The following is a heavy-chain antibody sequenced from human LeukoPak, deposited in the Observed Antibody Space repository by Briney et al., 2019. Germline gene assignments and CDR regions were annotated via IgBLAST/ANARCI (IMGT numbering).Heavy chain of an antibody. Sequence: SETLSLTCTVSGGSIRSGRYYWSWIRQPAGKGLEWIGHFYTSGSTNYSPSLKSRVTISGDTSKNQFSLKLNSVTAADTAVYYCARGSVGGGNYYNYYMDVWGKGTTVTVSS. CDR2: FYTSGST. J-gene: IGHJ6*03. V-gene: IGHV4-61*09. CDR1: GGSIRSGRYY. D-gene: IGHD5/OR15-5a*01. CDR3: ARGSVGGGNYYNYYMDV.